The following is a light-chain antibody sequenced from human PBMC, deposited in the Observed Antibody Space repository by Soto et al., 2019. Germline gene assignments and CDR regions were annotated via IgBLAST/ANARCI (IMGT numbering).Light chain of an antibody. CDR1: QSISSY. V-gene: IGKV1-39*01. J-gene: IGKJ5*01. CDR2: AAS. CDR3: QQSYSTPSIT. Sequence: DIQMTQSPSSLSASVGDRVTITCRASQSISSYLNWYQQKPGKAPKLLIYAASSLQSGVPSRFSGSGSGTDFTLTISSLQPEHFATYYCQQSYSTPSITFGQGTRLEIK.